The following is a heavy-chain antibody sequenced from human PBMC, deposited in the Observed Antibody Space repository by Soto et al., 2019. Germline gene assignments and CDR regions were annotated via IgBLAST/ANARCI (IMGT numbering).Heavy chain of an antibody. CDR1: GFTFINYA. Sequence: PGGSLRLSCAASGFTFINYAMHWVRQAPGKGLEWVAAISYDGSNKYYADSVKGRFTISRDNSKNTMYLQMNSLSAEDTAVYHCARDQVKGTMTILWGQGTLVTVSS. J-gene: IGHJ4*02. D-gene: IGHD4-17*01. CDR3: ARDQVKGTMTIL. CDR2: ISYDGSNK. V-gene: IGHV3-30-3*01.